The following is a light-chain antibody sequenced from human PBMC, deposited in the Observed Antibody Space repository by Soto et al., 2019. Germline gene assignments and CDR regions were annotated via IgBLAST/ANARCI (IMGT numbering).Light chain of an antibody. CDR3: QQYHNWPPYT. CDR2: GAS. CDR1: QSVSTN. Sequence: EIVMTQSPATLSVSPGERATLSCRASQSVSTNLAWYQQKPGQAPRLLMYGASTRATGIPARFSGSGSGTELTLPISSLQSADFAVYYCQQYHNWPPYTFGQGTKLEIK. V-gene: IGKV3-15*01. J-gene: IGKJ2*01.